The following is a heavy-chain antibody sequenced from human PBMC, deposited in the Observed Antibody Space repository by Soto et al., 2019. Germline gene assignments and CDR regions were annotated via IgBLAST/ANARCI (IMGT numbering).Heavy chain of an antibody. Sequence: EVQLVESGGGLVQPGGSLKVSCAASGFTFSDSTIHWVRQASGKGLEWVGRIRSEVYSYAAVCAASVKDRFTISRDDSKNTAYLQMNSLKVEDTGVYYCSSCSGSYCMDVWGQGTTVTVSS. V-gene: IGHV3-73*02. J-gene: IGHJ6*02. CDR2: IRSEVYSYAA. D-gene: IGHD3-10*02. CDR3: SSCSGSYCMDV. CDR1: GFTFSDST.